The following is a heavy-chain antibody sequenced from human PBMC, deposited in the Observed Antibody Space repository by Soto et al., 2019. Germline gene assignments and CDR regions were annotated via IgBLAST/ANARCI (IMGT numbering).Heavy chain of an antibody. D-gene: IGHD3-10*01. Sequence: PSETLSLTCAVYGGSFSGYYWSWIRQPPGKGLEWIGEINHSGSTNYNPSLKSRVTISVDTSKNQFSLKLSSVTAADTAVYYCARGQESPSPYYYGSGRFSAYYFDYWGQGTLVTVSS. V-gene: IGHV4-34*01. CDR1: GGSFSGYY. J-gene: IGHJ4*02. CDR3: ARGQESPSPYYYGSGRFSAYYFDY. CDR2: INHSGST.